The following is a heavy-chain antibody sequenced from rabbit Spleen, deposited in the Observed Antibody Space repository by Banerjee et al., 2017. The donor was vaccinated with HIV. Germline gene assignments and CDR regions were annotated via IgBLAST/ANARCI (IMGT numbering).Heavy chain of an antibody. Sequence: QQQLEESGGGLVKPGASLTLTCTASGVSFSDRDVMCWVRQAPGKGLEWIACIDSGSSGDTYYASWAKGRFTISKTSSTTVTLQMTSLTAADTATYFCARETSSGWGVVSYYFNLWGPGTLVTVS. V-gene: IGHV1S45*01. J-gene: IGHJ4*01. CDR1: GVSFSDRDV. CDR2: IDSGSSGDT. D-gene: IGHD4-1*01. CDR3: ARETSSGWGVVSYYFNL.